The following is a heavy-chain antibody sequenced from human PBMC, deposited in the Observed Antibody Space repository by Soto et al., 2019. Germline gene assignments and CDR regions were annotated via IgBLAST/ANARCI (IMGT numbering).Heavy chain of an antibody. CDR3: AKDRICSTTTCFNDG. Sequence: GGSLRLSCAASGFTFNKYAMNWVRQAPGKGLEWVSIITGSGDITYYADSVKGRFTISRDNSQSTLYLQMNSLRAEDMAIYYCAKDRICSTTTCFNDGWGQGTLVTVSS. D-gene: IGHD2-2*01. CDR2: ITGSGDIT. J-gene: IGHJ4*02. V-gene: IGHV3-23*01. CDR1: GFTFNKYA.